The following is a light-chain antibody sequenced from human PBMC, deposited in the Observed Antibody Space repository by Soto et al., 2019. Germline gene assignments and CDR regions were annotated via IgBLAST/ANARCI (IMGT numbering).Light chain of an antibody. V-gene: IGLV2-14*01. J-gene: IGLJ1*01. Sequence: QSALTQPASVSGSPGQSITISCTGTSSDVGGYNYVSWYQQHPGKAPKPMIYEVSNRPSRVSNRFSGSKSGNTASLTISGLQAEDEADYYCSSYTRSSTSYVFGTGTKVTPL. CDR1: SSDVGGYNY. CDR3: SSYTRSSTSYV. CDR2: EVS.